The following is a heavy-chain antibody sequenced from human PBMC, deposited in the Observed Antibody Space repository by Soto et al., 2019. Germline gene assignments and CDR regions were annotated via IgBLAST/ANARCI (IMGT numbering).Heavy chain of an antibody. CDR3: ARRRDDILTGFPYYYYYYMDV. V-gene: IGHV4-59*01. CDR1: GGSISSYY. Sequence: SETLSLTCTVSGGSISSYYWSWIRQPPGKGLEWIGYIYYSGSTNYNPSLKSRVTISVDTSKNQFSLKLSSVTAADTAVYYCARRRDDILTGFPYYYYYYMDVWGKGTTVTVSS. J-gene: IGHJ6*03. CDR2: IYYSGST. D-gene: IGHD3-9*01.